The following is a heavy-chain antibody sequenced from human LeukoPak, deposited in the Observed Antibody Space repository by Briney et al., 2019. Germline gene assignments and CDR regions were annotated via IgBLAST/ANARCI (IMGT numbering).Heavy chain of an antibody. CDR1: GGTFSSYA. CDR3: ARGSSGYDWNFDY. J-gene: IGHJ4*02. V-gene: IGHV1-69*05. CDR2: IIPIFGTA. Sequence: ASVKVSCKASGGTFSSYAISWVRQAPGQGLEWMGGIIPIFGTANYAQKSQGRVTITTDESTSTAYMELSSLRSEDTAVYYCARGSSGYDWNFDYWGQGTLVTVS. D-gene: IGHD5-12*01.